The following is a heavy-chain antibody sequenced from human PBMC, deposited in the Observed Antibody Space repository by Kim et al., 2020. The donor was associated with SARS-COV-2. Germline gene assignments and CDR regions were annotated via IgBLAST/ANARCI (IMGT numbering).Heavy chain of an antibody. D-gene: IGHD3-16*01. J-gene: IGHJ5*02. Sequence: GGSLRLSCAASGFTFSSYAMSWVRQAPGKGLEWVSAISGSGGSTYYADSVKGRFTISRDNSKNTLYLQMNSLRAEDTAVYYCAKVPFYDYVWGSYLWGQGTLVTVSS. CDR1: GFTFSSYA. CDR2: ISGSGGST. V-gene: IGHV3-23*01. CDR3: AKVPFYDYVWGSYL.